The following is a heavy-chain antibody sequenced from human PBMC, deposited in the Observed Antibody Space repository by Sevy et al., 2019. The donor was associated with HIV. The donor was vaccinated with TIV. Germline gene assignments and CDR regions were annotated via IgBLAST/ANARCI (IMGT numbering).Heavy chain of an antibody. V-gene: IGHV3-20*04. CDR3: AREESCGGACYYFDH. CDR1: GFTFEDFG. Sequence: GGSLRLSCAASGFTFEDFGMSWVRQRPGKGLEWVCGIVGNGVSAGCADAMKGRFTISRDNAKNSLYLEMNRLRIEDTASYFCAREESCGGACYYFDHWGHGILVTVSS. CDR2: IVGNGVSA. D-gene: IGHD2-21*02. J-gene: IGHJ4*01.